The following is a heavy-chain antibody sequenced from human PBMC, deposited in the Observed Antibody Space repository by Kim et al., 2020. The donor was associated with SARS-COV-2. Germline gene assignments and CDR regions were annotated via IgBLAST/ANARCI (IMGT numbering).Heavy chain of an antibody. Sequence: GGSLRLSCAASGFSFSSYAIHWVRQAPGKGPECLAVISDDGGNKHYAESVKGRFTISRDNSRDTLNLQMNSLRSEDTAVYYCVRASRDGYNSLDYWGQGTLVTVSS. J-gene: IGHJ4*02. D-gene: IGHD2-21*01. CDR2: ISDDGGNK. CDR1: GFSFSSYA. V-gene: IGHV3-30-3*01. CDR3: VRASRDGYNSLDY.